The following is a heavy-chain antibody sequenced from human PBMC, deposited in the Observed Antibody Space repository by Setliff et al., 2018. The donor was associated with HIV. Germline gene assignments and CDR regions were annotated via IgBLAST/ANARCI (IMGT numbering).Heavy chain of an antibody. CDR3: ATGPPLSSGWSQGAFDI. CDR2: VDPEDGET. V-gene: IGHV1-69-2*01. D-gene: IGHD6-19*01. CDR1: GYTFTDYY. J-gene: IGHJ3*02. Sequence: ASVKVSCKAFGYTFTDYYMHWVQQAPGKGLEWMGRVDPEDGETIYAEKFQGRVTITADTSTDTACMELSSLRSEDTAVYYCATGPPLSSGWSQGAFDIWGQGTMVTVPS.